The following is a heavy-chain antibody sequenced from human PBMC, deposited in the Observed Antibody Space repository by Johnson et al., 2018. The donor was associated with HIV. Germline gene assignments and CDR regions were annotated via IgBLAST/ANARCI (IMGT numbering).Heavy chain of an antibody. Sequence: VQFVEWGGGLVQPGGSLRLSSVASGFTFGRHDMHWVRQATGKGLEWVSAIGTAGDTYYPGSVKGRFTISRENAKNSLYLQMNSLRDEDTAVYYCARAPHDAFDVWGQGTMVTVSS. J-gene: IGHJ3*01. CDR3: ARAPHDAFDV. CDR1: GFTFGRHD. CDR2: IGTAGDT. V-gene: IGHV3-13*01.